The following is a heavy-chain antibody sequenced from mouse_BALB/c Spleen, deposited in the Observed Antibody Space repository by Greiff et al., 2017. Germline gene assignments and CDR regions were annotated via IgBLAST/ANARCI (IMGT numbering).Heavy chain of an antibody. CDR3: ARSTMITTGFAY. CDR1: GYAFSSYW. Sequence: QVQLKESGAELVRPGSSVKISCKASGYAFSSYWMNWVKQRPGQGLEWIGQIYPGDGDTNYNGKFKGKATLTADKSSSTAYMKLSSLTSEDSAVYFCARSTMITTGFAYGGQGTLGTVSA. J-gene: IGHJ3*01. V-gene: IGHV1-80*01. D-gene: IGHD2-4*01. CDR2: IYPGDGDT.